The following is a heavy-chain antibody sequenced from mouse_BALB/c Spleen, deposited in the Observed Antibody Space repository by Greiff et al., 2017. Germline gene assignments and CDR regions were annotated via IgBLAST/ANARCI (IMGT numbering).Heavy chain of an antibody. CDR1: GFTFTDYY. V-gene: IGHV7-3*02. CDR2: IRNKANGYTT. D-gene: IGHD1-1*01. CDR3: ARTKGRIYYYGSSDYYAMDY. Sequence: EVQVVESGGGLVQPGGSLRLSCATSGFTFTDYYMSWVRQPPGKALEWLGFIRNKANGYTTEYSASVKGRFTISRDNSQSILYLQMNTLRAEDSATYYCARTKGRIYYYGSSDYYAMDYWGQGTSVTVSA. J-gene: IGHJ4*01.